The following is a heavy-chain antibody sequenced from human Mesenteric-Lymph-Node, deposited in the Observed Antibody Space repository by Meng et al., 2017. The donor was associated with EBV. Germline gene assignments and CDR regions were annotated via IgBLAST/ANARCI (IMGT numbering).Heavy chain of an antibody. CDR3: AKVDGSGRSNWFDP. CDR1: GGSISSYNW. J-gene: IGHJ5*02. D-gene: IGHD3-10*01. V-gene: IGHV4-4*02. CDR2: IFHSGTT. Sequence: QVPIEESGPGLVKPSGTLSLTCVVSGGSISSYNWWSWVRQTPGKGLEWIGEIFHSGTTNNNPSLRSRLTLSVDKSKNQFSLRLSSVTAADTAVYYCAKVDGSGRSNWFDPWGQGTLVTVSS.